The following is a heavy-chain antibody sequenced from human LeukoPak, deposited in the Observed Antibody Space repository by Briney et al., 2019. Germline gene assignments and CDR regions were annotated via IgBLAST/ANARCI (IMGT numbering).Heavy chain of an antibody. CDR2: IIPILGIA. D-gene: IGHD3-16*02. CDR3: ARDVITFGGVIVEYCFDY. J-gene: IGHJ4*02. CDR1: GGTFSSYA. V-gene: IGHV1-69*04. Sequence: GSSVEVSCKASGGTFSSYAISWVRQAPGQGLEWMGRIIPILGIANYAQKFQGRVTITADKSTSTAYMELSSLRSDDTAVYYCARDVITFGGVIVEYCFDYWGQGTLVTVSS.